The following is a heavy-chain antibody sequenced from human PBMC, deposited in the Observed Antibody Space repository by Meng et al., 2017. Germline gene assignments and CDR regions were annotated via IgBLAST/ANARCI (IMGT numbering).Heavy chain of an antibody. CDR1: GGSLSGYY. V-gene: IGHV4-34*01. D-gene: IGHD1-20*01. CDR2: INHSGST. CDR3: ARDYHNWNPKINLFDP. Sequence: QVQLQQSGAGLLKPSETLSLSCAVYGGSLSGYYWSWIRQPPGKGLEWIGEINHSGSTNYNPSLKSRVTISVDTSKNQFSLKLSSVTAADTAVYYCARDYHNWNPKINLFDPWGQGTLVTASS. J-gene: IGHJ5*02.